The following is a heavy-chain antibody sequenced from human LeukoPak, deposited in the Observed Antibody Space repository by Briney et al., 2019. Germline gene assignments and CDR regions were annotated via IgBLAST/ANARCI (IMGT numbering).Heavy chain of an antibody. CDR2: IYHSGST. D-gene: IGHD2-15*01. V-gene: IGHV4-4*02. CDR3: ARRYCSGGSCYHDY. Sequence: GSLRLSCAASGFTFSSYSMNWVRQAPGKGLEWIGYIYHSGSTYYNPSLKSRVTISVDRSKNQFSLKLSSVTAADTAVYYCARRYCSGGSCYHDYWGQGTLVTVSS. CDR1: GFTFSSYSM. J-gene: IGHJ4*02.